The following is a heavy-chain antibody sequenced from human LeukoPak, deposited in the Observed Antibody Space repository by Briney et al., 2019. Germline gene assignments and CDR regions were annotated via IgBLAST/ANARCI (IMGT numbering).Heavy chain of an antibody. CDR3: ARDLKGVPRAAAGPIKDYYYYGMDV. V-gene: IGHV3-30-3*01. CDR2: ISYDGNNI. J-gene: IGHJ6*02. Sequence: GRSLRLSCAASGFTFRNCAMHWVRQAPGKGLEWVALISYDGNNIFYADSVKGRFTISRDNSKNTLYLQMNSLRVEDTALYYCARDLKGVPRAAAGPIKDYYYYGMDVWGQGTTVTVSS. D-gene: IGHD6-13*01. CDR1: GFTFRNCA.